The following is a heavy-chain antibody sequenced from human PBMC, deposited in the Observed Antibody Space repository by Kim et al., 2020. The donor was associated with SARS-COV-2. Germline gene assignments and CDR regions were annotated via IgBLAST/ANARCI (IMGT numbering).Heavy chain of an antibody. CDR2: ISSSSSYI. J-gene: IGHJ4*02. CDR1: GFTFSSYS. D-gene: IGHD1-26*01. V-gene: IGHV3-21*01. Sequence: GGSLRLSCAASGFTFSSYSMNWVRQAPGKGLEWVSSISSSSSYIYYADSVKGRFTISRDNAKNSLYLQMNSLRAEDTAVYYCARVPDPPRGLYSGSFEFDYWGQGTLVTVSS. CDR3: ARVPDPPRGLYSGSFEFDY.